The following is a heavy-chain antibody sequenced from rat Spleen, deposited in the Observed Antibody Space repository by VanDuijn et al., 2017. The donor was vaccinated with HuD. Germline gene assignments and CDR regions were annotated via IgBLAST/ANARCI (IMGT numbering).Heavy chain of an antibody. CDR2: ITNTGGIT. J-gene: IGHJ3*01. CDR1: GFTFNNYW. Sequence: EVQLVESGGGLVQPGRSLKLSCEASGFTFNNYWMTWIRQAPGKGLEWVASITNTGGITYYPDSVKGRISISRDNAKSTLYVQLNSLRSEDTATYFCTRGIYYGYNAFVYWGQGTLVTVSS. CDR3: TRGIYYGYNAFVY. V-gene: IGHV5-31*01. D-gene: IGHD1-9*01.